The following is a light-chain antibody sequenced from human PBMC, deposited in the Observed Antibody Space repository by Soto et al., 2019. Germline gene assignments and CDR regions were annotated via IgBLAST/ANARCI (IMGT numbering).Light chain of an antibody. CDR2: DAS. CDR3: RQLDNLPRT. Sequence: DIQMTQSPSSLSASVGDRVTITCQASQDISNFLNWYQQKPGKAPKLLIYDASNLETGVPSRFSGSGSGTDFTFTISSLQPEDIATYFCRQLDNLPRTFGGGTKVDIK. CDR1: QDISNF. V-gene: IGKV1-33*01. J-gene: IGKJ4*01.